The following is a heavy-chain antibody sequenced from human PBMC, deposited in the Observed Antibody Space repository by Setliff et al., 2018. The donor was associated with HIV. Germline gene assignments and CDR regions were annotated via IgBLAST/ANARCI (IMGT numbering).Heavy chain of an antibody. CDR1: GGSISSGSYY. J-gene: IGHJ3*02. CDR2: IYTSGST. Sequence: SETLSLTCTVSGGSISSGSYYWSWIRQPAGKGLEWIGHIYTSGSTNYNPSLKSRVTISVDTSKNHFSLKLSSVTAADTAVYYCARRESYYDILTGPAFDAFDIWGQGTMVTVSS. D-gene: IGHD3-9*01. V-gene: IGHV4-61*09. CDR3: ARRESYYDILTGPAFDAFDI.